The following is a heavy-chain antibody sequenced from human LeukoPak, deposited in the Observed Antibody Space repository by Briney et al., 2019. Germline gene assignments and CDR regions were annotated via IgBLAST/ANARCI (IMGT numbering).Heavy chain of an antibody. CDR2: INHSGST. CDR3: ARQGYGRSSFFDH. V-gene: IGHV4-34*01. D-gene: IGHD6-6*01. CDR1: GGSFSGYY. Sequence: PSETLSLTCAVYGGSFSGYYWSWIRQPPGKGLEWIGEINHSGSTNYNPSLKSRVTISVDTSKNQFSLKLSSVTAADTAVYYCARQGYGRSSFFDHWGQGTLVTVSS. J-gene: IGHJ4*02.